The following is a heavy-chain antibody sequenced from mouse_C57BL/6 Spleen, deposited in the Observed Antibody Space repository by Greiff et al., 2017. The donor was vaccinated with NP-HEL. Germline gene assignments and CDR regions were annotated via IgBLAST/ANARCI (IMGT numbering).Heavy chain of an antibody. CDR1: GFNIKDYY. D-gene: IGHD1-1*01. CDR2: IDPEDGET. J-gene: IGHJ4*01. CDR3: ARVGGYYGSSHGMDY. V-gene: IGHV14-2*01. Sequence: EVQLQQSGAELVKPGASVKLSCTASGFNIKDYYMHWVKQRTEQGLEWIGRIDPEDGETKYAPKFQGKATITADTSSTTADRQLSSLTSEDTAGYHRARVGGYYGSSHGMDYWGQGTSVNVSS.